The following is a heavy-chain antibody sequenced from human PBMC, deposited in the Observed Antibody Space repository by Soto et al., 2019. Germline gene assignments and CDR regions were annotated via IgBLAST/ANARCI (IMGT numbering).Heavy chain of an antibody. J-gene: IGHJ6*02. CDR2: ISNDGCNK. CDR3: AKDRYGDYVNYYYYVMDV. D-gene: IGHD4-17*01. Sequence: QVQLVESGGGVVQPGRSLRLSCAASEFTLSSYGMHWVRQAPCKWLEWVAVISNDGCNKYYADSVKGRFTISRENPKKTQYLQMNSLRDEDMAVYHCAKDRYGDYVNYYYYVMDVWGQGTTVTVSS. CDR1: EFTLSSYG. V-gene: IGHV3-30*18.